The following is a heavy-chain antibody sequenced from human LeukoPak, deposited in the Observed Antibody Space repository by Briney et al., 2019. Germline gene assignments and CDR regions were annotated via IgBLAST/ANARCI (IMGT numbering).Heavy chain of an antibody. D-gene: IGHD6-13*01. V-gene: IGHV4-30-2*01. J-gene: IGHJ4*02. CDR2: IYHSGST. CDR3: ARDRLGAIAAAGTGGV. CDR1: GGSISSGGYY. Sequence: SETLSPTCTVSGGSISSGGYYWSWIRQPPGKGLEWIGYIYHSGSTYYNPSLKSRVTISVDRSKNQFSLKLSSVTAADTAVYYCARDRLGAIAAAGTGGVWGQGTLVTVSS.